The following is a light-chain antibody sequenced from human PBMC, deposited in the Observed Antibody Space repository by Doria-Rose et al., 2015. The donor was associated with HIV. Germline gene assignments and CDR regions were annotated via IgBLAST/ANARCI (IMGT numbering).Light chain of an antibody. CDR2: DGS. V-gene: IGKV3-20*01. CDR3: HQYGTSWT. J-gene: IGKJ1*01. Sequence: TQSPGTLSLSPGERATLSCRASQSFSSTYLAWYQQKPGQALSLLIYDGSTRTTGIPDRFSASGSETDFTLTINRLEPEDFALYYCHQYGTSWTFGQGTKVEI. CDR1: QSFSSTY.